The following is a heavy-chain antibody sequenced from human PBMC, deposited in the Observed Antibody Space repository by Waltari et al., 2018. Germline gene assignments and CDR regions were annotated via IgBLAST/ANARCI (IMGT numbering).Heavy chain of an antibody. J-gene: IGHJ4*02. Sequence: EVQLVESGGGLXKPGGSLRLSCAASGXTFSSYXMNWVRQAPGKGLEWVSSISSSSSXIYYADSVXGRFTISRDNXKNSLYLQMNSLRAEDTAVYYCARAXYYYDSSGRXXWGQGTLVTVSS. CDR3: ARAXYYYDSSGRXX. CDR2: ISSSSSXI. V-gene: IGHV3-21*01. CDR1: GXTFSSYX. D-gene: IGHD3-22*01.